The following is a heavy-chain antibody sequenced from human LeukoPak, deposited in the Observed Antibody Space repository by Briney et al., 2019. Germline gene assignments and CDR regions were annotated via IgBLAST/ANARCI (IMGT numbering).Heavy chain of an antibody. D-gene: IGHD1-26*01. J-gene: IGHJ4*02. CDR3: AKDLESGSYSTEPGY. V-gene: IGHV3-43D*03. CDR1: GFTFDDYA. Sequence: GGSLRLSCAASGFTFDDYAMHWVRQAPGKGLEWVSLISWDGTRTYYADSVKGRFTISRDNSKNSLYLQMNSLRAEDTAVYYCAKDLESGSYSTEPGYWGQGTLVTVSS. CDR2: ISWDGTRT.